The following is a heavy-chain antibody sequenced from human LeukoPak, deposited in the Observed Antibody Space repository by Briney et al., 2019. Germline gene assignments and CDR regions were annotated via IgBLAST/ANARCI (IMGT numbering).Heavy chain of an antibody. D-gene: IGHD3-22*01. Sequence: GASVKVSCXASGYTFTSYDINWVRQATGQGLGWMGWMNPSSGTTGYAQKFQGRVTMTRNTSISTAYMELSSLRSEDTAVYYCARGGYYYDRSGYYSSEYWGQGTLVTVSS. J-gene: IGHJ4*02. CDR1: GYTFTSYD. CDR3: ARGGYYYDRSGYYSSEY. V-gene: IGHV1-8*01. CDR2: MNPSSGTT.